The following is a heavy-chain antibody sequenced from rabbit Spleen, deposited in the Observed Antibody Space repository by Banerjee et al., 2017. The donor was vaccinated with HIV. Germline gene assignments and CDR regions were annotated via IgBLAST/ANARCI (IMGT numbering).Heavy chain of an antibody. CDR2: IHGGSINNI. D-gene: IGHD7-1*01. CDR3: ARFYAGYGDFGYAAM. V-gene: IGHV1S40*01. CDR1: GFSFSSRFY. J-gene: IGHJ3*01. Sequence: QSLEESGGDLVKPGASLTLTCTASGFSFSSRFYMCWVRQAPGKGLEWIACIHGGSINNIYYASWAKGRLTISRTSSTTVTLQMTSLTAADTATYFCARFYAGYGDFGYAAMWGQGTLVTVS.